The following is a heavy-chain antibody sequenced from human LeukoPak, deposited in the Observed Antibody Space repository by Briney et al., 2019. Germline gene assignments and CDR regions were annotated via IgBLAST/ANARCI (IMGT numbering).Heavy chain of an antibody. CDR3: ARDRGPTYYYDSSGYYYVY. CDR1: GGTFSSYA. J-gene: IGHJ4*02. Sequence: ASVKVSCKASGGTFSSYAISWVRQAPGQGLEWMGWINPNSGGTNYAQKFQGRVTMTRDTSISTAYMELSRLRSDDTAVYYCARDRGPTYYYDSSGYYYVYWGQGTLVTVSS. CDR2: INPNSGGT. V-gene: IGHV1-2*02. D-gene: IGHD3-22*01.